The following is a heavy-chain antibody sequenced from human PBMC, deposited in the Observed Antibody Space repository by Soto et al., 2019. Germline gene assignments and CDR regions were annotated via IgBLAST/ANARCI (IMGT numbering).Heavy chain of an antibody. CDR1: GFTFSSYA. D-gene: IGHD6-19*01. V-gene: IGHV3-23*01. CDR2: ISGSGTST. Sequence: EVQLLESGGGLVQPGGSLRLSCAASGFTFSSYAMSWVRQAPGKGPEWVSAISGSGTSTYYADSVKGRFTISRDNSKNTLYLQMNSLRAEDTAVYDCAKAEQWLIAYFDYWGQGTLVTVSS. J-gene: IGHJ4*02. CDR3: AKAEQWLIAYFDY.